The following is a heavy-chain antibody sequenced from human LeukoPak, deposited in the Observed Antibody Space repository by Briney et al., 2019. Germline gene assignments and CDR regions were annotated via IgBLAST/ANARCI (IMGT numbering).Heavy chain of an antibody. CDR2: ISYNGRSI. CDR1: GFMFSTYE. Sequence: GGSLRLSCAASGFMFSTYEMNWVRQTPGKGLEWLSYISYNGRSIYYADSVKGRFTISRDNAKNSLYLQMNSLRVEDTAVYYCAELGITMIGGVWGKGTTVTISS. J-gene: IGHJ6*04. V-gene: IGHV3-48*03. CDR3: AELGITMIGGV. D-gene: IGHD3-10*02.